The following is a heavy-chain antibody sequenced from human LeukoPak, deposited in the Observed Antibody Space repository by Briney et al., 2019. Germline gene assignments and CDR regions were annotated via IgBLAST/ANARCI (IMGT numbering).Heavy chain of an antibody. CDR3: AKTTGPIDY. J-gene: IGHJ4*02. Sequence: GRSLRLSCAASGFTFSSYGMHWVRQAPGKGLEWVAVISYDGSNKYYADSVKGRFTISRDNSKNTLYLQMNSLSAEDTAVYYCAKTTGPIDYWGQGTLVTVSS. D-gene: IGHD2-8*02. CDR1: GFTFSSYG. CDR2: ISYDGSNK. V-gene: IGHV3-30*18.